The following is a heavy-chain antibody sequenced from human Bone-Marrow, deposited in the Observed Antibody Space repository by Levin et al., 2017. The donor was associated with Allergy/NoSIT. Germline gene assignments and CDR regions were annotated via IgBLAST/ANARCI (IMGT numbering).Heavy chain of an antibody. CDR2: ISGRDSST. D-gene: IGHD2-2*01. J-gene: IGHJ5*02. V-gene: IGHV3-23*01. Sequence: PGGSLRLSCAASGFTFSSSAMSWVRQAPGKGLEWVSDISGRDSSTYYADSVKGRFTVSRDNSKDTLFLQMNSLRVDDTAVYYCARNPSTWLPGWFDPWGQGTLVTVSS. CDR3: ARNPSTWLPGWFDP. CDR1: GFTFSSSA.